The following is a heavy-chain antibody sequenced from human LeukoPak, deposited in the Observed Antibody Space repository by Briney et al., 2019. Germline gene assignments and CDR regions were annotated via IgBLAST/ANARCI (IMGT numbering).Heavy chain of an antibody. CDR2: INTNTGNP. D-gene: IGHD2-2*01. CDR1: GYTFTSYA. J-gene: IGHJ6*03. CDR3: ARELNAAMPEGVYYYMDV. V-gene: IGHV7-4-1*02. Sequence: ASVKLSCKASGYTFTSYAMNWGRQAPGQGLEWMGWINTNTGNPTYAQGFTGRFVFSLDTSVSTAYLQISSLKAEDTAVYYCARELNAAMPEGVYYYMDVWGKGTTVTVSS.